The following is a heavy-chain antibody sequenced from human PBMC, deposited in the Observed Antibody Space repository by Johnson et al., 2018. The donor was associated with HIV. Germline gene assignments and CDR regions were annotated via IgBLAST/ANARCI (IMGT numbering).Heavy chain of an antibody. Sequence: VQLVESGGGVVRPGGSLRLSCAASGFTFDDYAMSWVRQAPGKGLEWVSGINWNGGGTGYADSVKGRFTISRDNAKNSMYLQMNSLRAEETALYSCARGVDYYEGREDAFDIWGQGTMVTVSS. V-gene: IGHV3-20*04. J-gene: IGHJ3*02. CDR3: ARGVDYYEGREDAFDI. D-gene: IGHD3-22*01. CDR1: GFTFDDYA. CDR2: INWNGGGT.